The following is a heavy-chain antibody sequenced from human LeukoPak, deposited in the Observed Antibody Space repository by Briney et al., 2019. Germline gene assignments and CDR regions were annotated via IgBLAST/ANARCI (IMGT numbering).Heavy chain of an antibody. Sequence: GSSVKVSCKASGGTFSSYAISWVRQAPGQGLEWMGGIIPIFGTANYAQKFQGRVTITADESTSTAYMELSSLRSEDTAVYYCAKDRGGPSSSWPDYGMDVWGQGTTVTVSS. J-gene: IGHJ6*02. CDR3: AKDRGGPSSSWPDYGMDV. V-gene: IGHV1-69*01. D-gene: IGHD6-13*01. CDR2: IIPIFGTA. CDR1: GGTFSSYA.